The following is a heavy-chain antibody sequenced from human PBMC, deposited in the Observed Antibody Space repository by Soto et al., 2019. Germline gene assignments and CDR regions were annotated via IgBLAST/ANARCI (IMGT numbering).Heavy chain of an antibody. CDR1: GYTFTNYD. CDR2: INPDSDNT. J-gene: IGHJ6*02. CDR3: ARGRRYCPTTSCYPPALFPYGMDV. Sequence: QVQLVQSGAEVKKPGASVKVSCETSGYTFTNYDINWVRQAAGQGLEWMGWINPDSDNTGYAQKFQGRVTMTRDTTISSAYMELSRLRSEDTAVYYCARGRRYCPTTSCYPPALFPYGMDVWGQGTTVTVSS. D-gene: IGHD2-2*01. V-gene: IGHV1-8*01.